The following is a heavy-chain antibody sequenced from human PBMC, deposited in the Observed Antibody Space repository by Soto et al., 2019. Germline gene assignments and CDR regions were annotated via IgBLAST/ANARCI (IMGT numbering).Heavy chain of an antibody. J-gene: IGHJ6*03. CDR2: ISNHGAHT. Sequence: EAQLVESGGGLVQPGGSLRLSCAASGFTFSNYEMHWVRQAPGKGLEYVSGISNHGAHTDYAKSVKSRFTISRDNSENTLYHQMGSLRAEDMALYYCARRGYGSRWPNVYMDVWGKGTTVTVSS. CDR3: ARRGYGSRWPNVYMDV. CDR1: GFTFSNYE. V-gene: IGHV3-64*01. D-gene: IGHD6-13*01.